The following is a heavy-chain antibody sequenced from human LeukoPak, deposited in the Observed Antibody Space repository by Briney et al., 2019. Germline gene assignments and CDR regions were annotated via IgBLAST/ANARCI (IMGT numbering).Heavy chain of an antibody. CDR1: GYTFTGYY. Sequence: ASVKVSCKASGYTFTGYYMHWVRQAPGQGPEWMGWINPNSGGTNYAQKFQGRVTMTRDTSISTAYMELSRLRSDDTAVYYCARDEIAAAGQPYFDYWGQGTLVTVSS. J-gene: IGHJ4*02. D-gene: IGHD6-13*01. V-gene: IGHV1-2*02. CDR3: ARDEIAAAGQPYFDY. CDR2: INPNSGGT.